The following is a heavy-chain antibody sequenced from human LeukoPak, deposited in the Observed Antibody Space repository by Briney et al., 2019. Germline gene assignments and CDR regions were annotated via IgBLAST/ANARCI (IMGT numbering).Heavy chain of an antibody. Sequence: SVKVSCKASGGTFSSYAISWVRQAPGQGLEWMGGIIPIFGTANYAQKFQGRVTITADESTSTAYMELSSLRSEDTAVYYCARPLPGALLTFDYWGQGTLVTVSS. CDR2: IIPIFGTA. D-gene: IGHD3-10*01. V-gene: IGHV1-69*13. CDR1: GGTFSSYA. CDR3: ARPLPGALLTFDY. J-gene: IGHJ4*02.